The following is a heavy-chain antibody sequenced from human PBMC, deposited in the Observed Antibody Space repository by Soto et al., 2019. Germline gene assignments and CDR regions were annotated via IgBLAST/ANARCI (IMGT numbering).Heavy chain of an antibody. CDR1: GGSFSGYY. Sequence: SETLSLTCAVYGGSFSGYYWSWIRQPPGKGLEWIGEINHSGSTNYNPSLKSRVTISVDTSKNQFSLKLSSVTAADTAVYYCARAVGEGVAAAGPRKKNWFDPWGQGTLVTVSS. V-gene: IGHV4-34*01. D-gene: IGHD6-13*01. CDR2: INHSGST. J-gene: IGHJ5*02. CDR3: ARAVGEGVAAAGPRKKNWFDP.